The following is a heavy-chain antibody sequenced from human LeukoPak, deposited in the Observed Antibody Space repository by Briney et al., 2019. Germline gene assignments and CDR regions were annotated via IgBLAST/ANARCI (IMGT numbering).Heavy chain of an antibody. CDR3: ARDPRGWGITMVRGVMSGMDV. D-gene: IGHD3-10*01. V-gene: IGHV1-18*04. CDR2: ISAYNGNT. J-gene: IGHJ6*04. CDR1: GYTFTSYG. Sequence: GASVKASCKASGYTFTSYGISWVRQAPGQGLEWMGWISAYNGNTNYAQKLQGRVTMTTDTSTSTAYMELRSLRSDDTAVYYCARDPRGWGITMVRGVMSGMDVWGKGTTVTVSS.